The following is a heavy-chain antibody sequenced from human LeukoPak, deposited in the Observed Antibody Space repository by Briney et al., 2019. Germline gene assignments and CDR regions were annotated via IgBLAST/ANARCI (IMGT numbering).Heavy chain of an antibody. V-gene: IGHV4-4*07. D-gene: IGHD3-10*02. CDR3: ARMFVYFDS. Sequence: PGGSLRLSCTASGFTFGDYAMSWIRQPAGKGLEWIGRIYTSGSTNYNPSLKSRVTISVDTSKNQFSLKLSSVTAADTAVYYCARMFVYFDSWGQGTLVTVSS. CDR1: GFTFGDYA. CDR2: IYTSGST. J-gene: IGHJ4*02.